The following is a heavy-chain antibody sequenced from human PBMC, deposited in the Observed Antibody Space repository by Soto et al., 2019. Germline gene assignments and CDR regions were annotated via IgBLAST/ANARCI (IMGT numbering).Heavy chain of an antibody. Sequence: SETLSLTCTVSGGSLKSGGYYWSWIRQHPGRGLEWIGYIYYTGRTYYNPSLESRVTFSVDTSKNQFSLKLSSVTAADTAVYYCARDVTSNHNCGELWGHGTLVTVS. CDR1: GGSLKSGGYY. CDR2: IYYTGRT. CDR3: ARDVTSNHNCGEL. J-gene: IGHJ4*01. V-gene: IGHV4-31*02. D-gene: IGHD1-1*01.